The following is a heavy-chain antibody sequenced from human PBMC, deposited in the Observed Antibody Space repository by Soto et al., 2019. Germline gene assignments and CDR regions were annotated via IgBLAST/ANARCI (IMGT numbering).Heavy chain of an antibody. D-gene: IGHD3-3*01. J-gene: IGHJ4*02. CDR2: TPDDGSYQ. CDR1: GFTFRNYG. CDR3: VRDDEHDDHGLDY. Sequence: QVQLVESGGGVVQPGRSLRLSCAASGFTFRNYGMHWVRQAPGKGLEWVAVTPDDGSYQYYTDSVKGRFTISRDNSKNMLYLQMNSLRAEDTAVYYCVRDDEHDDHGLDYWGQGTLVTVSS. V-gene: IGHV3-33*01.